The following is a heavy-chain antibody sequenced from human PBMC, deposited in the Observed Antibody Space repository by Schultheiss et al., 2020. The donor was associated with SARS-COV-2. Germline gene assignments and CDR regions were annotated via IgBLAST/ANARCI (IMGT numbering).Heavy chain of an antibody. CDR3: ARGFYYYYYGMDV. CDR2: ISGSGGST. V-gene: IGHV3-23*01. CDR1: GFTFSSYA. Sequence: GGSLRLSCAASGFTFSSYAMSWVRQAPGKGLEWVSAISGSGGSTYYADSVKGRFTISRDNSKNTLYLQMNSVRAEDTAVYYCARGFYYYYYGMDVWGQGTTVTVSS. J-gene: IGHJ6*02.